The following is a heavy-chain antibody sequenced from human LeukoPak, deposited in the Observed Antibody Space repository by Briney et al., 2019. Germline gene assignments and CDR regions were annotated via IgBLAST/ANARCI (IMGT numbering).Heavy chain of an antibody. V-gene: IGHV4-39*01. J-gene: IGHJ4*02. D-gene: IGHD3-10*01. Sequence: SETLSLTCTVSGGSISSSNYHWNWIRQPPGKGLEWMGSIYYSGSTYYNPSLKSRVTISVDTSKNQFSPKLSSVTAADTAVYYCASFGSGTYYNLDYWGQGTLVTVSS. CDR3: ASFGSGTYYNLDY. CDR1: GGSISSSNYH. CDR2: IYYSGST.